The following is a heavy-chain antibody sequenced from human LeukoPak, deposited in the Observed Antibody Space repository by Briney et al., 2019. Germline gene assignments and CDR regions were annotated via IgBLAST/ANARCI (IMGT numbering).Heavy chain of an antibody. CDR2: ISYDGSNK. D-gene: IGHD5-12*01. CDR3: ARDLSPLYSGYDMDY. Sequence: PGGSLRLSCAASGFTFSNYAMHWVRQAPGKGLEWVAVISYDGSNKYYADSVKGRFTISRDNSKNTLYLQMNSLRAEDTAVYYCARDLSPLYSGYDMDYWGQGTLVTVSP. V-gene: IGHV3-30*04. J-gene: IGHJ4*02. CDR1: GFTFSNYA.